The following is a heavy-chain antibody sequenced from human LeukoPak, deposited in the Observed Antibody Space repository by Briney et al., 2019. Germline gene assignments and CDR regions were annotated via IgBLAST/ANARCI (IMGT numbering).Heavy chain of an antibody. J-gene: IGHJ6*02. CDR3: VRDRQLWLPASYGMDV. V-gene: IGHV3-30*04. D-gene: IGHD5-18*01. Sequence: GGSLRLSCAASGFTFSSYAMHWVRQAPGKGLEWVAVISYDGSNKYYADSVKGRFTISRDNSKNTLYLQMNSLRAEDTAVYYCVRDRQLWLPASYGMDVWGQGTTVTVSS. CDR2: ISYDGSNK. CDR1: GFTFSSYA.